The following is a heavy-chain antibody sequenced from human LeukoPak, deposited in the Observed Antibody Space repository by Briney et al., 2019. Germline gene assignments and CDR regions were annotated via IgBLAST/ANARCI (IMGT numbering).Heavy chain of an antibody. Sequence: ASVKVSCKASGYTFTGYYMHWVRQAPGKGLEWMGGFDPEDGETIYAQKFQGRVTMTEDTSTDTAYMELSSLRSEDTAVYYCATGDIWFDPWGQGTLVTVSS. CDR3: ATGDIWFDP. CDR2: FDPEDGET. V-gene: IGHV1-24*01. CDR1: GYTFTGYY. D-gene: IGHD2-15*01. J-gene: IGHJ5*02.